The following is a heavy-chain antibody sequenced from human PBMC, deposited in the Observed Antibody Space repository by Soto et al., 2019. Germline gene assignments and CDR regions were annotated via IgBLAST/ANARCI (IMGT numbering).Heavy chain of an antibody. CDR1: GFTFSPYG. J-gene: IGHJ4*02. CDR2: ISFDGRNK. CDR3: AREEPLGLDY. V-gene: IGHV3-30*03. D-gene: IGHD7-27*01. Sequence: QVQLVESGGGVVQPGRSLRLSCEASGFTFSPYGMHWVRQAPGKGLEWVAVISFDGRNKYNADSVKGRFTISRDNSKNPLYLQVNSLRAEDTAVYYCAREEPLGLDYWGQGTLVTVSS.